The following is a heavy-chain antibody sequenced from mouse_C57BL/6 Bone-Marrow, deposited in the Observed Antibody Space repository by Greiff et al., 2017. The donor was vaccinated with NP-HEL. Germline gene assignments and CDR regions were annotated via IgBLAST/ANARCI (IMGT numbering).Heavy chain of an antibody. CDR2: SRNKANDDTT. CDR3: ARGYGNYGGFAY. D-gene: IGHD2-1*01. J-gene: IGHJ3*01. CDR1: GFTFSDFY. Sequence: EVKVVESGGGLVQSGRSLRLSCATSGFTFSDFYMEWVRQAPGKGLEWIAASRNKANDDTTEYSASVKGRFIVSRDTSQSILYLQMNALRAEDTAIYYCARGYGNYGGFAYWGQGTLVTVSA. V-gene: IGHV7-1*01.